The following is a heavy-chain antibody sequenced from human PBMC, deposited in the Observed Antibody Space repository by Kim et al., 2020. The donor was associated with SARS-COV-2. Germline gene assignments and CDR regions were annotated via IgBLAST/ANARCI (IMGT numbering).Heavy chain of an antibody. CDR1: GFTVSSYG. D-gene: IGHD3-10*01. Sequence: GGSLRLSCAASGFTVSSYGMHWVRQAPGKGLEWVAVISYDGSNKYYADSVKGRFTIARDNSKNTLYLQMNSLRAEDTAVYYCAGGVPEYYYYYGMDGWG. CDR2: ISYDGSNK. J-gene: IGHJ6*04. V-gene: IGHV3-30*03. CDR3: AGGVPEYYYYYGMDG.